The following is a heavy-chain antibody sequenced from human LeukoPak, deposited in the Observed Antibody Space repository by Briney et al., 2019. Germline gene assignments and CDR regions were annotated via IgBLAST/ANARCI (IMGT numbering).Heavy chain of an antibody. CDR1: GFTFSSYG. CDR3: AKSLRELGFCSGGSCYGLYHYYYMDV. CDR2: ITGSGGST. Sequence: GGTLRLSCAASGFTFSSYGMSWVRQAPGRGLEWVSTITGSGGSTYYADSVKGRFTISRDTSKNTLYLQMNSLRPEDTAVYYCAKSLRELGFCSGGSCYGLYHYYYMDVWGKGTTVTVSS. V-gene: IGHV3-23*01. J-gene: IGHJ6*03. D-gene: IGHD2-15*01.